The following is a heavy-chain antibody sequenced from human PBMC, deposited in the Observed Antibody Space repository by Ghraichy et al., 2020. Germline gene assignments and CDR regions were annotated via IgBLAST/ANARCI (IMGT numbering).Heavy chain of an antibody. V-gene: IGHV4-31*03. J-gene: IGHJ5*02. CDR1: GGSISSGGYY. Sequence: SETLSLTCTVSGGSISSGGYYWSWIRQHPGKGLEWIGYIYYSGSTYYNPSLKSRVTISVDTSKNQFSLKLSSVTAADTAVYYCARDRLQREWFGVGWFDPWGQGTLVTVSS. D-gene: IGHD3-10*01. CDR3: ARDRLQREWFGVGWFDP. CDR2: IYYSGST.